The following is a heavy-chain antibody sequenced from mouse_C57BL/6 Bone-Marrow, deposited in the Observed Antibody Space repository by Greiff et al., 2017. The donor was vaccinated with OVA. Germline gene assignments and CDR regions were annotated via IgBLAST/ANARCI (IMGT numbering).Heavy chain of an antibody. CDR3: ARRILRPRYFGG. Sequence: VQLQQSGAELVKPGASVKISCKASGYSFSSYWMNWVKQRPGKGLEWIGQIYPGDGDTNYNGKFKGKATLTADKSSSTAYMQLSSLTSEDSAVYFCARRILRPRYFGGWGTGTTATVS. CDR1: GYSFSSYW. V-gene: IGHV1-80*01. D-gene: IGHD1-2*01. J-gene: IGHJ1*02. CDR2: IYPGDGDT.